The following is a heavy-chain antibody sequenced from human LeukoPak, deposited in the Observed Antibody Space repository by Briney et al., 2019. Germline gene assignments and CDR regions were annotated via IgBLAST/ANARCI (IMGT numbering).Heavy chain of an antibody. CDR2: IYYSGST. J-gene: IGHJ4*02. CDR3: ARTLYCSSTSCSDY. D-gene: IGHD2-2*01. CDR1: GGSISSSSYY. V-gene: IGHV4-39*01. Sequence: NPSETLSLTCTVSGGSISSSSYYWGWIRQPPGKGLEWIGSIYYSGSTYYNPSLKSRVTISVDTSKNQFSLKLSSVTAADTAVYYCARTLYCSSTSCSDYWGQGTLVTVSS.